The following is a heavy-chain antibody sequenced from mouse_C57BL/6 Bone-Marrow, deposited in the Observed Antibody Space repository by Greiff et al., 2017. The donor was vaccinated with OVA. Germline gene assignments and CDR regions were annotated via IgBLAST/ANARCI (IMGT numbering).Heavy chain of an antibody. CDR1: GYSITSGYY. D-gene: IGHD2-5*01. CDR3: ARTRHYSNPGFAY. J-gene: IGHJ3*01. Sequence: VQLKESGPGLVKPSQSLSLTCSVTGYSITSGYYWNWIRQFPGNKLEWMGYISYDGSNNYNPSLKNRISITRDTSKNQLFLKLNSVTTEDTDTYYSARTRHYSNPGFAYWGQGTLVTVSA. CDR2: ISYDGSN. V-gene: IGHV3-6*01.